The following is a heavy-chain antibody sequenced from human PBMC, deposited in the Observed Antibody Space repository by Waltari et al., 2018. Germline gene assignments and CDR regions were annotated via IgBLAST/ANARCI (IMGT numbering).Heavy chain of an antibody. J-gene: IGHJ4*02. CDR3: AKDGFESFYPHDY. D-gene: IGHD2-2*03. V-gene: IGHV3-23*03. CDR1: GFTFSRSA. Sequence: VQLLESGGGLVQPGGSLRLSCPVSGFTFSRSAMSWVRQAPGKGLEWVESISGSGTTTYYAESVKGRFTISRDNSNRTMYVQMNSLRDEDSAIYYCAKDGFESFYPHDYWGQGTLVTVSS. CDR2: ISGSGTTT.